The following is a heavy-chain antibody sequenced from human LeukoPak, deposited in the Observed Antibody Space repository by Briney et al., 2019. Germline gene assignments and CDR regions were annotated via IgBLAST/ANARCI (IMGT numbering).Heavy chain of an antibody. CDR3: ARNFAVTTPFDY. D-gene: IGHD1-1*01. CDR2: INPNSGGT. CDR1: GYTFTCYY. Sequence: ASVKVSCKASGYTFTCYYMHWVRQAPGQGLEWMGWINPNSGGTNYAQKFQGRVTMTRDTSISTAYMELSRLRSDDTAVYYCARNFAVTTPFDYWGQGTLVTVSS. V-gene: IGHV1-2*02. J-gene: IGHJ4*02.